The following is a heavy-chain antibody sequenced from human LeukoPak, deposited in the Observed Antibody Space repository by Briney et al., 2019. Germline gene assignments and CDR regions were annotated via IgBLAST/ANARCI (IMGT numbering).Heavy chain of an antibody. CDR1: GGSIRNSSFY. J-gene: IGHJ4*02. CDR2: IYYSGST. CDR3: ARDGY. V-gene: IGHV4-61*01. Sequence: PSETLSLTCAVSGGSIRNSSFYWSWIRQPPGKGLEWIGYIYYSGSTNYNPSLKSRVTISVDTSKNQFSLKLSSVTAADTAVYYCARDGYRGQGTLVTVSS.